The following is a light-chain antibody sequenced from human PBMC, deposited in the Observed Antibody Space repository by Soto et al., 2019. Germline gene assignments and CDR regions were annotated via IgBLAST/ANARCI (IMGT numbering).Light chain of an antibody. V-gene: IGKV3-15*01. Sequence: EIVLTRSPGTLSLSPGERATLSCRASQTVSSARLAWFQQKPGQAPRLLIYGASTRATGIPARFSGSGSGTEFTLTISSLQSEDFAVYYCQQYNNWPRATFGGGTKVDI. J-gene: IGKJ4*01. CDR3: QQYNNWPRAT. CDR2: GAS. CDR1: QTVSSA.